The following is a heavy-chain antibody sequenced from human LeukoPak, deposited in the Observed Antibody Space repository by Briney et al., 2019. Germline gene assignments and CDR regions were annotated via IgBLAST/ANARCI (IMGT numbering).Heavy chain of an antibody. V-gene: IGHV3-48*03. CDR3: ARREDYSSSWYFGY. CDR2: ISSSGSTI. J-gene: IGHJ4*02. D-gene: IGHD6-13*01. CDR1: GFTFSSYE. Sequence: GGSLRLSCAASGFTFSSYEMNWVRQAPGKGLEWVSYISSSGSTIYYADSVKGRFTISRDNAKNSLYLQMNSLRAEDTAVYYCARREDYSSSWYFGYWGQGTLVTVPS.